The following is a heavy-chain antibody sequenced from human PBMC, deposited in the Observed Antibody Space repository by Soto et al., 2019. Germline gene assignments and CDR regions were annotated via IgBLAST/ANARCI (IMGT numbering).Heavy chain of an antibody. V-gene: IGHV1-69*06. CDR1: VGTFNRHS. J-gene: IGHJ5*02. CDR3: ARIIAAAIIPSFDH. Sequence: SVNDSFQTSVGTFNRHSINWVRQAPGQGLEWMGAVIPIFGTANYAQKFQGRVTMTADISTSTAYMELRSLRSDDTAVYYCARIIAAAIIPSFDHWGQGPLVTVSS. CDR2: VIPIFGTA. D-gene: IGHD6-13*01.